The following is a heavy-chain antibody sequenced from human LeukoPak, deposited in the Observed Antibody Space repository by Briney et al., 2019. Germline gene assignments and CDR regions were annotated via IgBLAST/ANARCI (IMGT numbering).Heavy chain of an antibody. V-gene: IGHV3-7*01. CDR2: IKEDGRIK. Sequence: GGSLRLSCEASGFTLSSFWMSWVRQAPGKGLEWVANIKEDGRIKNYVDSVKGRFTISRDNARNTVDLQMNSLRVEDTAVYYCASVFEIWGQGTEVTVSS. J-gene: IGHJ3*02. CDR1: GFTLSSFW. CDR3: ASVFEI.